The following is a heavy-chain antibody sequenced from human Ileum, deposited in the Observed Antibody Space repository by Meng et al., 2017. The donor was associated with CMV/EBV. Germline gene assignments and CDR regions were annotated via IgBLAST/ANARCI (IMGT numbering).Heavy chain of an antibody. CDR3: ARAPGPCSDTDCYSIHFDY. Sequence: GESLKISCAASGFTFSNYRMNWVRQAPGKGLEWVASISSGGRYIFYADSVKGRFTISRDNAKDSLYLQMNSLRVDDTAVYFCARAPGPCSDTDCYSIHFDYWGQGMLVTVSS. CDR1: GFTFSNYR. D-gene: IGHD2-21*02. V-gene: IGHV3-21*01. J-gene: IGHJ4*02. CDR2: ISSGGRYI.